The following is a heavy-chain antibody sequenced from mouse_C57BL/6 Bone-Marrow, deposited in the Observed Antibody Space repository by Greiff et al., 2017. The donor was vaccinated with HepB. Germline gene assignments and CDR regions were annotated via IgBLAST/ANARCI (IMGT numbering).Heavy chain of an antibody. Sequence: EVQLVESGGGLVQPKGSLKLSCAASGFTFNTYAMHWVRQAPGKGLEWVARIRSKSSNYATYYADSVKDRFTISRDDSQSMLYLQMNNLKTEDTAMYYCVRPIYYDYDVRNYAMDYWGQGTSVTVSS. D-gene: IGHD2-4*01. V-gene: IGHV10-3*01. J-gene: IGHJ4*01. CDR1: GFTFNTYA. CDR2: IRSKSSNYAT. CDR3: VRPIYYDYDVRNYAMDY.